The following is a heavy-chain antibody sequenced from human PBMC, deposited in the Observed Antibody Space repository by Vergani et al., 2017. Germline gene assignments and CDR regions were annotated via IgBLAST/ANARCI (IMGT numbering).Heavy chain of an antibody. CDR1: GGSVSSGSYY. CDR3: AREDYGSGSYYNIFDY. Sequence: QVQLQESGPGLVKPSETLSLTCTVSGGSVSSGSYYWSWIRQPPGKGLEWIGYIYYSGSTNYNHSLKSRVTISVDTSKNQFALKLSSVTAADTAVYYCAREDYGSGSYYNIFDYWGQGTLVTVSS. J-gene: IGHJ4*02. D-gene: IGHD3-10*01. V-gene: IGHV4-61*01. CDR2: IYYSGST.